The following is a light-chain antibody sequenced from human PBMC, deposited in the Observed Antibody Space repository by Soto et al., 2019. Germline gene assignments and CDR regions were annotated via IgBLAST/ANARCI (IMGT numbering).Light chain of an antibody. J-gene: IGLJ3*02. CDR3: SSYTSSSTRV. V-gene: IGLV2-14*01. CDR2: EVS. Sequence: QSALTQPASVSGSPGQSITISCTGTSSDVGGYNYVSWYQQHPGKVPKLMIYEVSNRPSGVSNRFSGSKSGNTASLTISGLRAEDEADYYCSSYTSSSTRVFGGGTKVTVL. CDR1: SSDVGGYNY.